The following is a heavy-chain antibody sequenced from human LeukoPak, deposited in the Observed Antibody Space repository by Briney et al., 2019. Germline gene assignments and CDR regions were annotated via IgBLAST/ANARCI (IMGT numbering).Heavy chain of an antibody. V-gene: IGHV5-10-1*01. J-gene: IGHJ5*02. CDR1: GYSFTSYW. CDR2: IDPSDSYT. Sequence: GEALEISRKGSGYSFTSYWISWVRQMPGKGLEWMGRIDPSDSYTNYSPSFQGHVTISADKSISTAYLQWSSLKASDTAMYYCARQKDPGSPFDPWGQGTLVTVSS. CDR3: ARQKDPGSPFDP.